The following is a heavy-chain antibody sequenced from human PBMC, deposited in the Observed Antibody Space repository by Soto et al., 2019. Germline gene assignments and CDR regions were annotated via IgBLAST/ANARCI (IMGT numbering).Heavy chain of an antibody. V-gene: IGHV4-39*02. CDR3: ARDTSSTSLRAEYFQF. D-gene: IGHD6-13*01. J-gene: IGHJ1*01. CDR1: GGPVGYTSFY. Sequence: SETLSLTCDVSGGPVGYTSFYWGWLLQSPGKGLEWIGSVHHSVTTYYNPSLKGRVTLSMDTSKNQFSLRLTSVTAADTAVYYCARDTSSTSLRAEYFQFWGQGTQVTVSS. CDR2: VHHSVTT.